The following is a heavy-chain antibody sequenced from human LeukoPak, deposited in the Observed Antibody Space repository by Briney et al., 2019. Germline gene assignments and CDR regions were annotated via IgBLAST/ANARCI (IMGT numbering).Heavy chain of an antibody. Sequence: SETLSLTCTVSGGSVSRSPHYWGWIRQPPGKGLEWIGNIYYSGSTYYNPSLKSRVTISVDTSKNQFSLKLSSVTAADTAVYYCARDSGSYYDFWSGYYTGLGFDYWGQGTLVTVSS. J-gene: IGHJ4*02. V-gene: IGHV4-39*07. CDR1: GGSVSRSPHY. CDR3: ARDSGSYYDFWSGYYTGLGFDY. D-gene: IGHD3-3*01. CDR2: IYYSGST.